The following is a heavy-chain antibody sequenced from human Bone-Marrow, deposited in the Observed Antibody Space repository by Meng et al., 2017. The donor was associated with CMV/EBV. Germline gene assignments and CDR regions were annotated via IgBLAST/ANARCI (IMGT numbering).Heavy chain of an antibody. D-gene: IGHD6-19*01. CDR1: GYTFTCYY. Sequence: ASVKVSCKASGYTFTCYYIHWVRQAPGQGLEWMGWINPNTGGTNSAQKFQGRVTMTRDTSFSTAYMELSRLRFDDTAMYYCARRADLIVVAGLDYWGQGTLVTVSS. CDR2: INPNTGGT. V-gene: IGHV1-2*02. CDR3: ARRADLIVVAGLDY. J-gene: IGHJ4*02.